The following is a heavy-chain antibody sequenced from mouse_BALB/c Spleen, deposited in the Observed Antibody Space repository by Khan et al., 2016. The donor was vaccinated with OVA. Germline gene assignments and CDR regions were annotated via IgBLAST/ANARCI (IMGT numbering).Heavy chain of an antibody. D-gene: IGHD1-1*01. CDR3: TRPIYYYDAMDY. CDR2: IDPANGNS. Sequence: VRLQQSGAELVKPGASVKLSCTASGFNIKDTYIHWVKQRSEQGLEWIGRIDPANGNSKYDPRFQGKATLTADTSSNTAYLQLSSLTSEDAAVYYCTRPIYYYDAMDYWGQGTSVTVSS. J-gene: IGHJ4*01. V-gene: IGHV14-3*02. CDR1: GFNIKDTY.